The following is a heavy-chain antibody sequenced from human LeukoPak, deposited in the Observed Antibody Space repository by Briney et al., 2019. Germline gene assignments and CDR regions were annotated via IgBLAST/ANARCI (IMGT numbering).Heavy chain of an antibody. J-gene: IGHJ4*02. CDR1: GFTFSHFA. CDR2: ISYDGKKN. Sequence: GRSLRLSCEASGFTFSHFAMHWVRQAPGKGLEWVAVISYDGKKNYYADSVKGRFTLSRDDSQNTVYLQMNSLRDDDTALYYCVRGPKIRGVIPEGEFDYWGQGTLVTVSS. V-gene: IGHV3-30*04. CDR3: VRGPKIRGVIPEGEFDY. D-gene: IGHD3-10*01.